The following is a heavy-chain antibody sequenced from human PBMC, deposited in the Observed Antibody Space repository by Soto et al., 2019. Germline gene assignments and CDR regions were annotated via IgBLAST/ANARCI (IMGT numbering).Heavy chain of an antibody. CDR2: INTYKGNT. CDR3: AMVDVYVTPSPQDD. CDR1: GYTFTRYG. V-gene: IGHV1-18*01. J-gene: IGHJ6*02. D-gene: IGHD3-16*01. Sequence: QVQLVQSGAEVKNPGASVKVSCKASGYTFTRYGIGWARQAPGQGLEWMGWINTYKGNTNYAQNVQGRVTLTTDTSKSTANMELRSLRSNDTAIYYCAMVDVYVTPSPQDDWGQGTTVSVSS.